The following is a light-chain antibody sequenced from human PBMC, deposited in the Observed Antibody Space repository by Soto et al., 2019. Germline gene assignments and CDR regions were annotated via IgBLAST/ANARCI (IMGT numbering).Light chain of an antibody. CDR3: QQSYSSPFT. J-gene: IGKJ3*01. CDR2: AAS. Sequence: DIQMTQSPSSLSASVGDRVTITCRASQSISSYLNWYQQKPGKAPNLLIYAASSLQSGVPSKFSGSGSGTDFTLTISSLQPADFATYYCQQSYSSPFTFGPGTKVDI. CDR1: QSISSY. V-gene: IGKV1-39*01.